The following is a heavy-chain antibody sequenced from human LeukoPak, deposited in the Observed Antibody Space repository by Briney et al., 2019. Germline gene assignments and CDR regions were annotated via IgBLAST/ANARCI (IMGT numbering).Heavy chain of an antibody. Sequence: GASVKVSCKASDYTFSSYGINWVRQAPGQGLEWMGWISAYNGNTNYAQKLQGRVTMTTDTSTSTAYMELRSLRSDDTAVYYCARRATVSSSWYNDAFDIWGQGTMVTVSS. D-gene: IGHD6-13*01. CDR2: ISAYNGNT. CDR3: ARRATVSSSWYNDAFDI. V-gene: IGHV1-18*01. CDR1: DYTFSSYG. J-gene: IGHJ3*02.